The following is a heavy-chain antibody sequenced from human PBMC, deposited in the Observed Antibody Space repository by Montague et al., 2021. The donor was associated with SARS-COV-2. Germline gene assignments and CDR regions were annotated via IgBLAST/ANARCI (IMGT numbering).Heavy chain of an antibody. CDR1: GFSLSTSGVG. D-gene: IGHD1-26*01. CDR3: AHRRGLLLSDAFVM. CDR2: IYWDDDK. V-gene: IGHV2-5*02. Sequence: PELVKPTQTLTLTCTFSGFSLSTSGVGVGWIRQPPGKALEWLALIYWDDDKRYSPSLKSRLTITKDTSKNQVALTMTNMDPVDTATYYCAHRRGLLLSDAFVMWGQGTMVTISS. J-gene: IGHJ3*02.